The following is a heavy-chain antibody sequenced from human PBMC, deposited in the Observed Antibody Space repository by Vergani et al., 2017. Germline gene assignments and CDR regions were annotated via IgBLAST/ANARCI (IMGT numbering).Heavy chain of an antibody. J-gene: IGHJ2*01. Sequence: QLQLQESGPGLVKPSETLSLICTVSGGSINRSSSFWGWIRQSPGKGLEWIGSINYVGRTYYIPSLQSRATVFVETSKNQFSLNLTSVTAADTAVYFCSRGRGENWYFDLWGRGTLVTVSS. V-gene: IGHV4-39*01. CDR3: SRGRGENWYFDL. CDR2: INYVGRT. D-gene: IGHD3-10*01. CDR1: GGSINRSSSF.